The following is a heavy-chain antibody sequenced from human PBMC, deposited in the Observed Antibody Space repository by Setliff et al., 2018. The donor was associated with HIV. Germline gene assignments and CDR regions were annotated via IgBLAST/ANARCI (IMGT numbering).Heavy chain of an antibody. J-gene: IGHJ4*02. CDR2: ISNSGGTT. CDR1: GFTFDNYG. D-gene: IGHD1-1*01. V-gene: IGHV3-23*01. CDR3: ASARIPTGGTSTSFDF. Sequence: PGGSLRLSCAASGFTFDNYGMSWVRQAPGKGLEWVSTISNSGGTTYYADSVRGRFTISRDNSKNTLYLQVNSLRPEDTAVYYCASARIPTGGTSTSFDFWGQGTLVTVSS.